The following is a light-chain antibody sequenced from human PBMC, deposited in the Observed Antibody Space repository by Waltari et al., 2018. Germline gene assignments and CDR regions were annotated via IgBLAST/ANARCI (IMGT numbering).Light chain of an antibody. Sequence: SYVVTQPPSVSVAPGETAPITCGGANIGTYKSRRYQQKAGQAPVLVIFYDRDRPSGIPDRFSGSNSGNTATLTISRVEAGDEARYYCHVWHPHVDPGVFGTGTEVTVL. CDR1: NIGTYK. V-gene: IGLV3-21*04. CDR3: HVWHPHVDPGV. J-gene: IGLJ1*01. CDR2: YDR.